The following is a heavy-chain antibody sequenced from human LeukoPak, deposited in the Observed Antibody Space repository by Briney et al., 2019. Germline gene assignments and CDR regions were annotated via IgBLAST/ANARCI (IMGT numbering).Heavy chain of an antibody. V-gene: IGHV5-51*01. Sequence: GESLKISCKGSGYSFTSYWIGWVRQMPGEGLEWMGIIYPGDSDTRYSPSFKGQVTISADKSISTAYLQWSSLKASDTAMYYCARPQYYGSGSYFVDYWGQGTLVTVSS. D-gene: IGHD3-10*01. CDR2: IYPGDSDT. J-gene: IGHJ4*02. CDR3: ARPQYYGSGSYFVDY. CDR1: GYSFTSYW.